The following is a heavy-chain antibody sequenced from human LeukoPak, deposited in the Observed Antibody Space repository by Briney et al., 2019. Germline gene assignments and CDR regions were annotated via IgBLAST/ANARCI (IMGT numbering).Heavy chain of an antibody. CDR1: GFTVSSKY. CDR3: ARRNDIFDI. Sequence: PGGSLRLSCAASGFTVSSKYMSWVRQAPGKGLEWVSVIYSGGSTDYADSVKGRFAISRDNSKNTVYLQMNSLRVEDTAVYYCARRNDIFDIWGQGTMVTVSS. J-gene: IGHJ3*02. D-gene: IGHD3-22*01. V-gene: IGHV3-53*01. CDR2: IYSGGST.